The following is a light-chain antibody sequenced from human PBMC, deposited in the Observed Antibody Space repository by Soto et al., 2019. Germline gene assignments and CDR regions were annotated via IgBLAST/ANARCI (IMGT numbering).Light chain of an antibody. J-gene: IGKJ5*01. CDR1: QSVANSY. Sequence: EIVLTQSPGTQSLSPGERATLSCRASQSVANSYLAWYQQKPGQAPRLLIYGASSRATGIPDRFSGSGSGTDFILTISRLESENFAVYYCQQYGTLITFGHGTRLEIK. CDR2: GAS. V-gene: IGKV3-20*01. CDR3: QQYGTLIT.